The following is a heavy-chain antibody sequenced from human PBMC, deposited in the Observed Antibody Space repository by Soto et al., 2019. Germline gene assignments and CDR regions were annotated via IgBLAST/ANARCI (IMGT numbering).Heavy chain of an antibody. D-gene: IGHD1-26*01. V-gene: IGHV3-23*01. CDR3: GKYSGSYPVYNGMNV. CDR2: ISGTSDAA. Sequence: EVQLLESGGGWVQPGGSLRLTCADSAFPFSTSAMNWVRQAPGKGLEWVSIISGTSDAAYYAESVKGRFTSSRDNSKNTLYLQMNSLGDEDAAVYYCGKYSGSYPVYNGMNVWGQGTTVTVSS. CDR1: AFPFSTSA. J-gene: IGHJ6*02.